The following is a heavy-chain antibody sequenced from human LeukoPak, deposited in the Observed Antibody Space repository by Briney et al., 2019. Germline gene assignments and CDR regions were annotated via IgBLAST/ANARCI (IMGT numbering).Heavy chain of an antibody. CDR3: ARYRLDWGSRYDAFDI. CDR2: IYYSGST. J-gene: IGHJ3*02. V-gene: IGHV4-30-4*08. CDR1: GGSISSGDYY. D-gene: IGHD3-9*01. Sequence: SETLSLTCTVSGGSISSGDYYWSWIRQPPGKGLEWIGYIYYSGSTYYNPSLKGRVTISVDTSKNQFSLKLSSVTAADTAVYYCARYRLDWGSRYDAFDIWGQGTMVTVSS.